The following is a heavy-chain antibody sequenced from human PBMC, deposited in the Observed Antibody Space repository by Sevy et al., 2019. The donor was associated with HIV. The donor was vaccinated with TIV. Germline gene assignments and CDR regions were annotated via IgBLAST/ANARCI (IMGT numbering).Heavy chain of an antibody. CDR2: ISGYTGKI. CDR1: GYTFTSYG. D-gene: IGHD3-16*01. CDR3: VSVAYVTRPYYSDY. Sequence: ASVKVSCKASGYTFTSYGVSWVRQAPGQGLEWMGWISGYTGKINYAEMFQGRVTLTSDPSTSTAYMELRNLRSDDTAVYYCVSVAYVTRPYYSDYWGQGTQVTVSS. V-gene: IGHV1-18*01. J-gene: IGHJ4*02.